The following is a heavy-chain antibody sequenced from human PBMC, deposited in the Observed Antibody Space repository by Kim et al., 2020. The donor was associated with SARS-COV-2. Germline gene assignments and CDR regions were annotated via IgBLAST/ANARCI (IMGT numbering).Heavy chain of an antibody. CDR1: GGSFSGYY. Sequence: SETLSLTCAVYGGSFSGYYWSWIRQPPGKGLEWIGEINHSGSTNYNPSLKSRVTISVDTSKNQFSLKLSSVTAADTAVYYCARARHLRSTSAPYYYYGMDVWGQGTTVTVSS. CDR3: ARARHLRSTSAPYYYYGMDV. D-gene: IGHD2-2*01. V-gene: IGHV4-34*01. CDR2: INHSGST. J-gene: IGHJ6*02.